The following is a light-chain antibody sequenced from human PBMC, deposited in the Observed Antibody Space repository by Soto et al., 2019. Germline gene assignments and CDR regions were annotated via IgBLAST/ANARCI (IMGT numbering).Light chain of an antibody. CDR3: QQFNTSPWT. CDR2: KSS. CDR1: QTISSW. Sequence: IQIAQSPSTLSGSVGDRVTITCRASQTISSWLAWYQQKPGKAPKLLIYKSSILESGVPSRFSGSGSGTEFTLTISSLQPDDFATYYCQQFNTSPWTFGQGTKVDIK. V-gene: IGKV1-5*03. J-gene: IGKJ1*01.